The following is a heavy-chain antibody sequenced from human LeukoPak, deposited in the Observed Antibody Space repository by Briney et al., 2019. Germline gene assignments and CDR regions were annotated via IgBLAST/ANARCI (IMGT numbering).Heavy chain of an antibody. CDR3: AREPNRGTSFDS. CDR2: ISSSSSYI. D-gene: IGHD1-14*01. V-gene: IGHV3-21*01. Sequence: GGSLRLSCAASGFTFSSYSMNWVRQAPGKGLEWVSSISSSSSYIYYADSVKGRFTISRDNAKNSLYLQMNSLRAEDTAVYSWAREPNRGTSFDSWAREPWSPSPQ. CDR1: GFTFSSYS. J-gene: IGHJ4*02.